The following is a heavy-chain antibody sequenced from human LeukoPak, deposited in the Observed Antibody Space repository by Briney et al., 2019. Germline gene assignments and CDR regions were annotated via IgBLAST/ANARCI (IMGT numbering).Heavy chain of an antibody. CDR1: GYTFTSYS. D-gene: IGHD5-24*01. CDR2: ISGYNGNT. Sequence: ASVKVSCKTSGYTFTSYSISWVRQAPGQGLEWMGWISGYNGNTNYAQKLKGRVTMTTDTSTSTAYMELRSLRSDDTAVYYCASPQEEDGYNYNWAFDYWGQGTLVTVSS. V-gene: IGHV1-18*01. J-gene: IGHJ4*02. CDR3: ASPQEEDGYNYNWAFDY.